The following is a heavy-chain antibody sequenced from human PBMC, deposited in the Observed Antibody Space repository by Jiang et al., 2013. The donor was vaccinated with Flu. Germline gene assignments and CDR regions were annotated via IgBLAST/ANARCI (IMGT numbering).Heavy chain of an antibody. Sequence: FSGFSLSTSGEGVGLGSVQPPGKALEWLALIFWDDDDRYSPSLKSRITITKDTSGNQVVLTMTNMDPVDTGTYYRAHRTVGTTSTYFFDYWGPGTLVTVSA. D-gene: IGHD1-26*01. V-gene: IGHV2-5*02. J-gene: IGHJ4*02. CDR3: AHRTVGTTSTYFFDY. CDR2: IFWDDDD. CDR1: GFSLSTSGEG.